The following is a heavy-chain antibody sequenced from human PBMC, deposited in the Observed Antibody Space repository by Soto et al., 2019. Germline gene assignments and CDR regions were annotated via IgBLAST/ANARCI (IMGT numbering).Heavy chain of an antibody. CDR2: IFYSGST. D-gene: IGHD1-26*01. Sequence: SETLSLTCSVSGGSINSGGYYWTWIRQHPGKGLEWIGNIFYSGSTSYNPSLKSRLTISIDTSKTHFSLRLTSVTAADTAVYYCARNSVSKKIDFWGQGTLVTVSS. CDR1: GGSINSGGYY. J-gene: IGHJ4*02. CDR3: ARNSVSKKIDF. V-gene: IGHV4-31*03.